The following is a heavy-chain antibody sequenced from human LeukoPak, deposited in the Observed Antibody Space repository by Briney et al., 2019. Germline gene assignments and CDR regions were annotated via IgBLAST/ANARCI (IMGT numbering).Heavy chain of an antibody. D-gene: IGHD6-13*01. CDR1: SGSIIGYY. CDR2: IQYSGTT. J-gene: IGHJ4*02. CDR3: ARDRAAGTLDF. V-gene: IGHV4-59*01. Sequence: PSETLSLTCTVSSGSIIGYYWAWIWQPPGKGLEWIGYIQYSGTTEYNPSLASRATISVDTAKDQFSLNLRSVTAADTAVYYCARDRAAGTLDFWGQGTLVTVSS.